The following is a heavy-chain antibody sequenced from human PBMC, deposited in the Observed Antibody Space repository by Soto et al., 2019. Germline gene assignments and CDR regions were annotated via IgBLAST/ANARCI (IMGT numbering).Heavy chain of an antibody. CDR3: ARAGDFWSASFDS. CDR2: ISSSSGYT. D-gene: IGHD3-3*01. CDR1: GFTFSDYY. Sequence: GGSLRLSCAASGFTFSDYYMSWIRQAPEKGLEWISYISSSSGYTNYAASVKGRFTISRDNAKNSLYLQMNSLRAEDTAVYYCARAGDFWSASFDSWGQGTLVTVSS. V-gene: IGHV3-11*06. J-gene: IGHJ4*02.